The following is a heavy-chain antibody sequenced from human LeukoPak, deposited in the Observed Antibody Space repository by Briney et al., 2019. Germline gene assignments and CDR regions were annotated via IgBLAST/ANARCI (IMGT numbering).Heavy chain of an antibody. Sequence: PSETLSLTCTVSGGSISSYYWSWIRQPAGKGLEWIGRIYTSGSTNYNPSLKSRVTMSVDTSKNQFSLKLSSVAAADTAVYYCARDLSPYSSGYYSDYWGQGTLVTVSS. CDR1: GGSISSYY. D-gene: IGHD3-22*01. V-gene: IGHV4-4*07. CDR2: IYTSGST. CDR3: ARDLSPYSSGYYSDY. J-gene: IGHJ4*02.